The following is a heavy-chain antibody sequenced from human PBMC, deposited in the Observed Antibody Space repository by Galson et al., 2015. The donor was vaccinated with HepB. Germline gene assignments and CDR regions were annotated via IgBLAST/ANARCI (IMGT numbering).Heavy chain of an antibody. D-gene: IGHD3-22*01. Sequence: QSGAEVKKPGESLKTSCKGSGYTFSKHWIAWVRQVPGKGLEWMGMIYPGDSDTRYSPSFQGRVTISADKSISTAYLQWSSLKASDTAIYYCARHGQDQLVSWIDPWGLGTLVTVSS. J-gene: IGHJ5*02. CDR2: IYPGDSDT. CDR3: ARHGQDQLVSWIDP. V-gene: IGHV5-51*01. CDR1: GYTFSKHW.